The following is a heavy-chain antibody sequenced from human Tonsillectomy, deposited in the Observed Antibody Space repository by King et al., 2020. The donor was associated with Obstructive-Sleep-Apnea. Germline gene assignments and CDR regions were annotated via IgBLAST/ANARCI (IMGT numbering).Heavy chain of an antibody. D-gene: IGHD3-10*01. V-gene: IGHV3-21*01. CDR3: ARAYGSGSYYNGNFDY. CDR2: ISSSSSYI. Sequence: VQLVESGGGLVKPGGSLRLSCAASGFTFSSYSMNWVRQAPGKGLEWVSSISSSSSYIYYADSGKGRFTISRDNAKNSLYLQMNSLRAEETAVYYCARAYGSGSYYNGNFDYWGQGTLVTVSS. CDR1: GFTFSSYS. J-gene: IGHJ4*02.